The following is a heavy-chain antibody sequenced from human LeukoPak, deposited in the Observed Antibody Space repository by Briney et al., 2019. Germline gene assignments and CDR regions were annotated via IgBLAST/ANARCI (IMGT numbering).Heavy chain of an antibody. Sequence: SETLSLTCTVSGGSISSSSYYWGWIRQPPGKGLEWIGSIYYTGSTYYNPSLKSRVTISVDTSKNQFSLKLSSVTAADTAVYYCARGEYSSSWFSLDYWGQGTLVTVSS. CDR3: ARGEYSSSWFSLDY. CDR2: IYYTGST. D-gene: IGHD6-13*01. V-gene: IGHV4-39*07. CDR1: GGSISSSSYY. J-gene: IGHJ4*02.